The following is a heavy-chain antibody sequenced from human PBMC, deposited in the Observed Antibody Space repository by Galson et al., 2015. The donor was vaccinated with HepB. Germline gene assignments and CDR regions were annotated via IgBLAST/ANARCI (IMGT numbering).Heavy chain of an antibody. CDR1: GFIFYKSW. Sequence: SLRLSCAASGFIFYKSWMTWVRQAPGRGLEWVANINPDGSDKYYVDSVKGRFTISRDNARNSLYLQMDSLRAEDTAVYYCARGGYTSSWYWVYWGQGTLVTVSS. CDR2: INPDGSDK. CDR3: ARGGYTSSWYWVY. D-gene: IGHD6-13*01. V-gene: IGHV3-7*03. J-gene: IGHJ4*02.